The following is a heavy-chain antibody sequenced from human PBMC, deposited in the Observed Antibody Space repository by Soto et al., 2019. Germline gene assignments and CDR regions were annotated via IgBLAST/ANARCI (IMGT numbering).Heavy chain of an antibody. D-gene: IGHD3-10*01. J-gene: IGHJ4*02. V-gene: IGHV1-18*01. CDR1: GYTFTSYG. Sequence: ASVKVSCKASGYTFTSYGISWVRQAPGQGLEWMGWISAYNGNTNYAQKLQGRVTMTTDTSTSTAYMELRSLRSDDTAVYYCARGTSYGSGSYDLDYWGQGTLVTVSS. CDR2: ISAYNGNT. CDR3: ARGTSYGSGSYDLDY.